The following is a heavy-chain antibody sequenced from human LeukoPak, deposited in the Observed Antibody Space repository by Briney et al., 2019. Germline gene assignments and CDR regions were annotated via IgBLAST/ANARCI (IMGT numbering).Heavy chain of an antibody. CDR3: ARDAYGSEINDY. D-gene: IGHD3-10*01. Sequence: PGGSLRLSCAASGFTFSSYSMHWVRQAPGKGLEWVSYISGRSSTIYYVDSVKGRFTISRDNAKNSLYLQMNSLRDEDTAVYYCARDAYGSEINDYWGQGTLVTVSS. V-gene: IGHV3-48*02. J-gene: IGHJ4*02. CDR1: GFTFSSYS. CDR2: ISGRSSTI.